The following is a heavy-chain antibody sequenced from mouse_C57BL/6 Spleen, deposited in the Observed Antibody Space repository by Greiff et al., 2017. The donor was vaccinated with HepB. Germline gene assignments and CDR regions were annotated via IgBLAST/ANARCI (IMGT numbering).Heavy chain of an antibody. CDR1: GFSFTSYG. D-gene: IGHD1-1*01. CDR3: AKRTTVVTTDAMDY. Sequence: VQLQQSGPGLVAPSQSLSITCTVSGFSFTSYGVDWVRQPPGKGLEWLGVIWGGGSTNYNSALMSRLSISKENTKSQVFLKMNSLQTDDTAMYYCAKRTTVVTTDAMDYWGQGTSVTVSS. CDR2: IWGGGST. J-gene: IGHJ4*01. V-gene: IGHV2-9*01.